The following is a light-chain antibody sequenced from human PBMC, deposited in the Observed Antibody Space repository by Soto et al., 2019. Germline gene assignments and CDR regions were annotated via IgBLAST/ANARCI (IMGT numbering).Light chain of an antibody. V-gene: IGKV3-20*01. CDR2: GAS. Sequence: EIVLTQSPGTLSLSPGERATLSCRASQSVSGRYLAWYQQKPGQAPRLLIYGASTGATGIPDRFSGSGSGTDFTLTISRLEPEDFAVYYCQQYASSPTFGQGTKVEVK. CDR3: QQYASSPT. CDR1: QSVSGRY. J-gene: IGKJ1*01.